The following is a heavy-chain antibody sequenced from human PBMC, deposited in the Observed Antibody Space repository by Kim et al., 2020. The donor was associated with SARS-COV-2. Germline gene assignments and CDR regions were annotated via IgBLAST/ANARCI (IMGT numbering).Heavy chain of an antibody. J-gene: IGHJ4*02. D-gene: IGHD3-9*01. CDR1: GFTFSSYS. CDR3: ARDPPVDILTGGDY. Sequence: GGSLRLSCAASGFTFSSYSMNWVRQAPGKGLEWVSSISSSSSYIYYADSVKGRFTISRDNAKNSLYLQMNSLRAEDTAVYYCARDPPVDILTGGDYWGQGTLVTVSS. V-gene: IGHV3-21*01. CDR2: ISSSSSYI.